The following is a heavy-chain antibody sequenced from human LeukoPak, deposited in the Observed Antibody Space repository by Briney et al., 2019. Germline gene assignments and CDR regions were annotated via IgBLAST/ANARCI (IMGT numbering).Heavy chain of an antibody. CDR2: MNPDGSEA. CDR3: VSGGHVDF. Sequence: GGSLRLSCAASGFTFSTYWMTWVRQSPGKGLEWVANMNPDGSEANHVDSVKGRFTISRDNAKNSLYLQMNSLRVEDTAVYYCVSGGHVDFFGQGTLVSVSS. D-gene: IGHD3-10*01. CDR1: GFTFSTYW. J-gene: IGHJ4*02. V-gene: IGHV3-7*01.